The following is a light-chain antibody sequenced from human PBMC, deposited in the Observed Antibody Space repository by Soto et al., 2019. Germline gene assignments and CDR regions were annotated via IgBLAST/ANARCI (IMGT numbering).Light chain of an antibody. J-gene: IGLJ1*01. CDR3: CSYAGSSTYV. CDR2: EVS. Sequence: LTQPASVPGSPGQSITISCTGTSSDVGSYNLVSWYQQHPGKAPKLMIYEVSKRPSGVSNRFSGSKSGNTASLTISGLQAEDEADYYCCSYAGSSTYVFGTGTKVTVL. V-gene: IGLV2-23*02. CDR1: SSDVGSYNL.